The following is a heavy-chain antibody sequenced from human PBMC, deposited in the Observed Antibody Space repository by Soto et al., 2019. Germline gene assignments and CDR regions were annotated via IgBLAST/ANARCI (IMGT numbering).Heavy chain of an antibody. V-gene: IGHV4-31*02. Sequence: PSDTLSLTCTVSGGSLSSGDYYWTWVRQHPGKGLEWIGYIYASGGTYYTPSLKSRVSISVDTSKNQFSLKLSSVAAADTAVYYCARIPTFYGILGGSDETWAQGILVNVSS. D-gene: IGHD3-9*01. CDR3: ARIPTFYGILGGSDET. CDR1: GGSLSSGDYY. J-gene: IGHJ4*02. CDR2: IYASGGT.